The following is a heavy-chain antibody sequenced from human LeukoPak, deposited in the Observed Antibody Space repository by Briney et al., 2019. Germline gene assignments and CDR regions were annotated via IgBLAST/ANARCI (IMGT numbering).Heavy chain of an antibody. CDR2: ISGSDDGT. V-gene: IGHV3-23*01. J-gene: IGHJ4*02. CDR3: AKRGPIYSSSPGNYFDY. D-gene: IGHD6-6*01. Sequence: GGSLRLSCAASEFTFSSCGMTWVRQAPGKGLEWVSSISGSDDGTYFADSVKGRSTISRDNSKNTLYLQMNSLRAEDTAVYYCAKRGPIYSSSPGNYFDYWGQGTLVTVSS. CDR1: EFTFSSCG.